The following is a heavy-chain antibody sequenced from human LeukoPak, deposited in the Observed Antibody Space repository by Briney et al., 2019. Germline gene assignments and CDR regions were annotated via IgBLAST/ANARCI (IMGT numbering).Heavy chain of an antibody. V-gene: IGHV1-69*04. D-gene: IGHD2-2*01. CDR2: IIPILGIA. CDR1: GGTFSSYT. Sequence: SVKVSCKASGGTFSSYTISWVRQAPGQGLEWMGRIIPILGIANYAQKFQGRVTITADKSTSTAYMELSSLRSEDTAVYHCARESSLSQGVPFDYWGQGTLVTVSS. CDR3: ARESSLSQGVPFDY. J-gene: IGHJ4*02.